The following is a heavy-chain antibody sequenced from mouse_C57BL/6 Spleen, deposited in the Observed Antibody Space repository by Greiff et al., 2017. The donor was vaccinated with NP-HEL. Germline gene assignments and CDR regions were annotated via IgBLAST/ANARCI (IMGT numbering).Heavy chain of an antibody. Sequence: EVKLMESGGDLVKPGGSLKLSCAASGFTFSSYGMSWVRQTPDKRLEWVATISSGGSYTYYPDSVKGRFTISRDNAKNTLYLQMSSLKSEDTAMYYCARQGPYDYDVAWFAYWGQGTLVTVSA. CDR2: ISSGGSYT. V-gene: IGHV5-6*01. D-gene: IGHD2-4*01. CDR3: ARQGPYDYDVAWFAY. J-gene: IGHJ3*01. CDR1: GFTFSSYG.